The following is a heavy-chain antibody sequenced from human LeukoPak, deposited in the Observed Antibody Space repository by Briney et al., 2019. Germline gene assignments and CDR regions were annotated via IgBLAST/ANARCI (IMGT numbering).Heavy chain of an antibody. CDR2: ISSSSSTI. J-gene: IGHJ4*02. CDR3: ATERYSSSWYGGDY. V-gene: IGHV3-11*04. Sequence: PGGSLRLSCAASGFTFSDYYMNWVRQAPGKGLEWVSYISSSSSTIYYADSVKGRFTISRDNAKNSLYLQMNSLRAEDTAVYYCATERYSSSWYGGDYWGQGTLVTVS. CDR1: GFTFSDYY. D-gene: IGHD6-13*01.